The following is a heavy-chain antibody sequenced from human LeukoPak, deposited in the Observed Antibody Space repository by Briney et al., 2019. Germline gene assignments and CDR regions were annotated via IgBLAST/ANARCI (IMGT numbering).Heavy chain of an antibody. Sequence: SETLSLTCAVYGGSFSGYYWSWIRQPPGKGLEWIGEINHSGSTNYNPSLKSRVTISVDTSKNQFSLKLSSVTAADTAVYYCARDGGIIRFGGQDVWGQGTTVTAS. J-gene: IGHJ6*02. CDR3: ARDGGIIRFGGQDV. CDR2: INHSGST. CDR1: GGSFSGYY. V-gene: IGHV4-34*01. D-gene: IGHD3-16*01.